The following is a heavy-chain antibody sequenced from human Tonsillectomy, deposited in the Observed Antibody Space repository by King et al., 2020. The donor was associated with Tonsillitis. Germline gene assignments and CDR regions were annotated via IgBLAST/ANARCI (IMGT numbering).Heavy chain of an antibody. J-gene: IGHJ3*02. CDR1: GGSFSGHY. CDR2: INHSGST. Sequence: VQLQQWGAGLLKPSETLSLTCAVSGGSFSGHYWSWIRQPPGKGLEWIGEINHSGSTNYNPSLKSRVTISVDTSKNQFSLKVSSVTAADTAVYYCARGPLYYDFWSEAFDIWGQGTMVTVSS. V-gene: IGHV4-34*01. CDR3: ARGPLYYDFWSEAFDI. D-gene: IGHD3-3*01.